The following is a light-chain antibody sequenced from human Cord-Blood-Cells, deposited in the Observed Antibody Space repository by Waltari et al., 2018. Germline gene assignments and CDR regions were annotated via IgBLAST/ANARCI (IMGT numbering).Light chain of an antibody. J-gene: IGKJ4*01. CDR1: QSVSSY. CDR3: QQRSILLT. V-gene: IGKV3-11*01. CDR2: DAS. Sequence: EIVLTQSPATLSLSPWERATLSCRASQSVSSYLAWYQQKPGQAPRLLIYDASNRATGIPARFSGSGSGTDFTLTISSLEPEDFAVYYCQQRSILLTFGGGTKVEIK.